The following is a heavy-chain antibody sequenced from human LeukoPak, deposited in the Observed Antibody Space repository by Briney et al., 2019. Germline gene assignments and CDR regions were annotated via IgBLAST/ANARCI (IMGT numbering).Heavy chain of an antibody. D-gene: IGHD3-22*01. CDR2: INAGNGNT. J-gene: IGHJ4*02. V-gene: IGHV1-3*03. CDR1: GYTFTNYG. CDR3: ARGIWTFHSVGYYLDS. Sequence: GASVKVSCKASGYTFTNYGVLWVRQAPGQRLEWMGWINAGNGNTKYSQKFQDRVTITRDRSANTAYMELSRLRSEDMAVYFCARGIWTFHSVGYYLDSWGQGTLVTVSS.